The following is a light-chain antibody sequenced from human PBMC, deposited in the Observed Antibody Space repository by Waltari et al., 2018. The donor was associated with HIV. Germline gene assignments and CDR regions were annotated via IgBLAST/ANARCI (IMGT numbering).Light chain of an antibody. CDR3: QQRSNWPPAPT. CDR2: DAS. Sequence: EIVLTQSPATLSLSPGERATLSCRASQSVSTYLAWYQQKSGQSPRLLIYDASIRATGIPARFSGSWSGTDFTLTISSLEPEDFAVYYCQQRSNWPPAPTFGGGTKVEIK. CDR1: QSVSTY. V-gene: IGKV3-11*01. J-gene: IGKJ4*01.